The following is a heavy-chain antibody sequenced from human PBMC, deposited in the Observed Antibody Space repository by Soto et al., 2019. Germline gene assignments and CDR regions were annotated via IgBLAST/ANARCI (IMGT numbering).Heavy chain of an antibody. CDR3: ARGGVSRGAFDI. Sequence: QVQLVQSGAEVKKPGASVKVSCKASGYTFTSYDINWVRQAAGQGLEWLGWMNPSSGNKAYAQNFQGRVTMTRNTSRSTAYLELTSLTSEDTAAYYCARGGVSRGAFDIWGRGTLVTVTS. V-gene: IGHV1-8*01. J-gene: IGHJ3*02. D-gene: IGHD3-10*01. CDR2: MNPSSGNK. CDR1: GYTFTSYD.